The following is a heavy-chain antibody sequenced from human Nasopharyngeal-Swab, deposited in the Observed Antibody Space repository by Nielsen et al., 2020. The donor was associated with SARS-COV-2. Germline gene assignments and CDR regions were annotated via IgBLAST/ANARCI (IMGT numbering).Heavy chain of an antibody. J-gene: IGHJ5*02. CDR1: GYTLTELS. Sequence: ASVKVSCKVSGYTLTELSMHWVRQAPGKGLEWMGGFDPEDGETIYAQKFQGRVTMTEDTSTDTAYMGLSSLRSEDTAVYYCATGPQQWLPTWFDPWGQGTLVTVSS. CDR3: ATGPQQWLPTWFDP. CDR2: FDPEDGET. V-gene: IGHV1-24*01. D-gene: IGHD6-19*01.